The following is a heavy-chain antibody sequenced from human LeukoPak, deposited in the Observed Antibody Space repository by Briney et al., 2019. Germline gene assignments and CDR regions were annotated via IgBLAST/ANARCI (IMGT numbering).Heavy chain of an antibody. CDR2: ISAYNGKT. CDR3: ARDRNPYYNGSGYGYC. J-gene: IGHJ4*02. Sequence: ASVKVSCKASGYTFSSYGISWVRQAPGQGLEWMAWISAYNGKTNFARKFRGRVTMTTDTSTSTAYMELRSLRSDDTAIYYCARDRNPYYNGSGYGYCWGQGTLVTVSS. V-gene: IGHV1-18*01. D-gene: IGHD3-22*01. CDR1: GYTFSSYG.